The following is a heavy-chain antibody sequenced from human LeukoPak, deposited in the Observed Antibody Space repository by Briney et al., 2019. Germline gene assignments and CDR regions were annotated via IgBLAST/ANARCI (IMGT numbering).Heavy chain of an antibody. J-gene: IGHJ4*02. CDR2: IYYSGST. CDR1: GGSISSSSYY. Sequence: PSETLSLTCTVSGGSISSSSYYWGWIRQPPGKGLEWIGSIYYSGSTYYNPSLKSRVTISVDTSKNQFSLKLNSVTAADTAVYYCARAVISFGAAVAKGFDCWGQGTLVTVSS. V-gene: IGHV4-39*07. CDR3: ARAVISFGAAVAKGFDC. D-gene: IGHD3-16*01.